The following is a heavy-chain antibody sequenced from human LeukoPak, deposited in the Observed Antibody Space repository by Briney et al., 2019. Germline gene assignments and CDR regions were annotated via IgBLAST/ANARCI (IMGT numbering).Heavy chain of an antibody. Sequence: ASVKVSCKASGGTFSSYAISWVRQAPGQGREWMGGIIPIFGTANYAQKFQGRVTITTDESTSTAYMELSSLRSEDTAVYYCARGAIIAADTYYYYMDVWGKGTTVTVSS. J-gene: IGHJ6*03. V-gene: IGHV1-69*05. CDR2: IIPIFGTA. CDR1: GGTFSSYA. CDR3: ARGAIIAADTYYYYMDV. D-gene: IGHD6-13*01.